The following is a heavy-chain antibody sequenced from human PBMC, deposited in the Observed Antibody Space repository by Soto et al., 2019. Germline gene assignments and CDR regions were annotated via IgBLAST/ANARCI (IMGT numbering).Heavy chain of an antibody. CDR2: IYSGGST. J-gene: IGHJ2*01. CDR1: GFTVSRNY. Sequence: EVQLVESGGGLIQPGESLRLSCVVSGFTVSRNYMSWVRQAPGKGLECVSLIYSGGSTHYADSVKGRFTISRDDSKNTVYLQMNSLRVEDTAVYYCARRTDYWYFDLWGRGTLVTVSS. V-gene: IGHV3-53*01. CDR3: ARRTDYWYFDL. D-gene: IGHD4-17*01.